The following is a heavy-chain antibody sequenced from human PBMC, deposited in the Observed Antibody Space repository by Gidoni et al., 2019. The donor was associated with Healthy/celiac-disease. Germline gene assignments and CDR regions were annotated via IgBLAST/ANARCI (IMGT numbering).Heavy chain of an antibody. CDR3: ARQTQDYYYDSSGYPYFDY. J-gene: IGHJ4*02. CDR2: IYYSGST. Sequence: QLHLQESGPGLVKPSETLSLTCTVSGGSISSSSYYWGWIRQPPGKGLEWIGSIYYSGSTYYNPSIKSRVTISVDTSKNQFSLKLSSVTAADTAVYYCARQTQDYYYDSSGYPYFDYWGQGTLVTVSS. CDR1: GGSISSSSYY. D-gene: IGHD3-22*01. V-gene: IGHV4-39*01.